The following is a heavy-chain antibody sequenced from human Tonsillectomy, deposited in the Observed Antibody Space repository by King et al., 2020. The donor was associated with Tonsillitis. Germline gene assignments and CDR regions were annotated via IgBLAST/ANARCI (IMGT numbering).Heavy chain of an antibody. CDR1: GGTFSSYA. CDR3: AEESVDTLMANYDNYGLDV. J-gene: IGHJ6*02. Sequence: VQLVESGAEVKKPGSSVKVSCKAAGGTFSSYAISWVRQAPGQGLEWMGGIIPIFGTANSAQKFQGRVTITADESTSTAYMELSSLRSEDTAVYFCAEESVDTLMANYDNYGLDVWGQGTTVTVSS. V-gene: IGHV1-69*01. D-gene: IGHD5-18*01. CDR2: IIPIFGTA.